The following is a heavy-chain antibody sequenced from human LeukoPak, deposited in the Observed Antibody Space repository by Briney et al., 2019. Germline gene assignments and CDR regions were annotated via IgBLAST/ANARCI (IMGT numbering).Heavy chain of an antibody. V-gene: IGHV4-34*01. J-gene: IGHJ6*03. CDR3: ARDRRLGDSSYYYYYYMDV. CDR2: INHSGST. CDR1: GGSFSGYY. D-gene: IGHD5-12*01. Sequence: PSETLSLTCAVYGGSFSGYYWSWIRQPPGKGLEWIGEINHSGSTNYNPSLKSRVTISVDTSKNQFSLKLSSVTAADTAVYYCARDRRLGDSSYYYYYYMDVWGKGTTVTVAS.